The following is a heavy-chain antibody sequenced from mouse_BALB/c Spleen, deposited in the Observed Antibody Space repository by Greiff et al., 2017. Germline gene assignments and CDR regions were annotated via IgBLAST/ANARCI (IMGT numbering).Heavy chain of an antibody. D-gene: IGHD1-1*01. CDR3: ATLYYGSFYAMDY. Sequence: EVKLVESGGGLVKPGGSLKLSCAASGFTFSSYAMSWVRQTPEKRLEWVASISSGGSTYYPDSVKGRFTISRDNARNILYLQMSSLRSEDTAMYYCATLYYGSFYAMDYWGQGTSVTVSS. CDR2: ISSGGST. J-gene: IGHJ4*01. CDR1: GFTFSSYA. V-gene: IGHV5-6-5*01.